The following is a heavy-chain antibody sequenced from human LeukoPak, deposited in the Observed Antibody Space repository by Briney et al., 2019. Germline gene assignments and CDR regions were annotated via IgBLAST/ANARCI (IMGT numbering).Heavy chain of an antibody. J-gene: IGHJ4*02. V-gene: IGHV3-7*01. D-gene: IGHD2-2*01. CDR3: ARNPAKVFPAVY. Sequence: GGSLKASLQPPDFTFRNNGRTWFPKPQGKGLEWLANIDQDGSVKYYLDSVKGRFTISRDNAKNSLSLQMNNLRAEDTAVYYCARNPAKVFPAVYWGQGTLVTVSS. CDR1: DFTFRNNG. CDR2: IDQDGSVK.